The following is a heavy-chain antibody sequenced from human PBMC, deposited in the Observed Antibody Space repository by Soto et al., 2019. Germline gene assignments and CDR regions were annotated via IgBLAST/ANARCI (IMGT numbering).Heavy chain of an antibody. CDR1: GFTFSNYA. CDR3: TKQGDWNGGGSCHAY. J-gene: IGHJ4*02. Sequence: GGSLRLSCVASGFTFSNYAMAWVRQAPEKGLEWVSAISAGGDYTSYADSVKGRFTISRDNSKNTLYLQVSSLRVEDTALYYCTKQGDWNGGGSCHAYWGQGTLVTVSS. D-gene: IGHD2-15*01. V-gene: IGHV3-23*01. CDR2: ISAGGDYT.